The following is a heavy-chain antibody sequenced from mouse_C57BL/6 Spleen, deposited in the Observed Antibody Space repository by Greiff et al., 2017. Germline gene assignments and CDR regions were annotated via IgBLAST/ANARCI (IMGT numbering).Heavy chain of an antibody. D-gene: IGHD4-1*01. CDR1: GYSITSGYY. J-gene: IGHJ4*01. Sequence: EVKLMESGPGLVKPSQSLSLTCSVTGYSITSGYYWNWIRQFPGNKLEWMGYISYNGSNNYNPSLKNRISITRDTSKNQFFLKLNSVTTEDTATYYCASDRNWSYAMDYWGQGTSVTVSS. CDR2: ISYNGSN. V-gene: IGHV3-6*01. CDR3: ASDRNWSYAMDY.